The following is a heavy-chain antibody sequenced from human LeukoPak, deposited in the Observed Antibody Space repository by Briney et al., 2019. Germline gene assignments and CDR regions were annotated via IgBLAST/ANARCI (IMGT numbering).Heavy chain of an antibody. Sequence: GGSLRLSCAASGFTFSSYSMNWVRQAPGKGLEWVSYISSSSINIHYADSVKGRFTISRDNSKNTLYLQMNSLRAEDTAVYYCAKDVAGTLYYFDYWGQGTLVTVSS. CDR1: GFTFSSYS. CDR2: ISSSSINI. CDR3: AKDVAGTLYYFDY. D-gene: IGHD6-19*01. J-gene: IGHJ4*02. V-gene: IGHV3-48*01.